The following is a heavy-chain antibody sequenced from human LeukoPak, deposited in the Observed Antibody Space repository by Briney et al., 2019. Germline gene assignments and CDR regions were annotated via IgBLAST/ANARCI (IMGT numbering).Heavy chain of an antibody. CDR1: GFTFSSYW. D-gene: IGHD4-17*01. CDR2: IKQDGSEK. J-gene: IGHJ5*02. Sequence: GGSLRLSCAASGFTFSSYWMSWVRQAPGKGLEWVAHIKQDGSEKYYVDSVKGRFTISRDNAKNSLYLQMNSLRAEDTALYYCARLRGDYGINWFDPWGQGTLVTVSS. V-gene: IGHV3-7*01. CDR3: ARLRGDYGINWFDP.